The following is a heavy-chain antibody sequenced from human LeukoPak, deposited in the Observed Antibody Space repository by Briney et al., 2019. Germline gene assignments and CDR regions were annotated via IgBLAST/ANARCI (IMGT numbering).Heavy chain of an antibody. D-gene: IGHD1-26*01. J-gene: IGHJ4*02. CDR2: IAYDGSSK. CDR1: EFTFRTYA. CDR3: ARVHTERASLPPFDH. V-gene: IGHV3-30*04. Sequence: GGSLRLSCEASEFTFRTYAMHWVRQAPGKGLEWVALIAYDGSSKYYADSVRGRFSISRDNSKNTLYLEMNSLRRDDTAVYFCARVHTERASLPPFDHWGQGSLATVSS.